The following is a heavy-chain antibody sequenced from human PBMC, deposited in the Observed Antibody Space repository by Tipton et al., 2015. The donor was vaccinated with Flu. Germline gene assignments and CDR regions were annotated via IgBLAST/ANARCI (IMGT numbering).Heavy chain of an antibody. CDR1: GDSITSGNYY. Sequence: TLSLTCTVSGDSITSGNYYWTWIRQSAGKGLDWIGRVYPSGNTNYNPSLQSPVTISVDTSRNQFSLSLTSVTAADAAIYYCARSGSYHHYYFDLWGRGTLVSVSS. CDR3: ARSGSYHHYYFDL. D-gene: IGHD1-26*01. CDR2: VYPSGNT. V-gene: IGHV4-61*02. J-gene: IGHJ2*01.